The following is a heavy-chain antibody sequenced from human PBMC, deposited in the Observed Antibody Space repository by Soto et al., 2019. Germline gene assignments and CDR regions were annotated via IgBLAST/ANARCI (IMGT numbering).Heavy chain of an antibody. Sequence: ASVKVSCKASGYSFTDNHIHWVRQAPGQGLEWLGRINPKSGGTSTAQKFQGWVTMTTDTSISTASMELTRLTSDDTVIYYCARGDSTDCSNGVCSFFYNHDMDVWGQGTTVTVSS. J-gene: IGHJ6*02. CDR1: GYSFTDNH. CDR3: ARGDSTDCSNGVCSFFYNHDMDV. V-gene: IGHV1-2*05. D-gene: IGHD2-8*01. CDR2: INPKSGGT.